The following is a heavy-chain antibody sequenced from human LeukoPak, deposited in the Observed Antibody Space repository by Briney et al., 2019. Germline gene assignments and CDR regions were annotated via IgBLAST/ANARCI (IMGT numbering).Heavy chain of an antibody. CDR3: ARWLAALGGYGMDV. Sequence: ASVKVSCKASGYTFTSYAMHWVRQAPGQRLEWMGWINAGNGNTKYSQKFQGRVTITRDTSASTAYMGLSSLRSEDTAVYYCARWLAALGGYGMDVWGQGTTVTVSS. D-gene: IGHD6-19*01. CDR1: GYTFTSYA. CDR2: INAGNGNT. V-gene: IGHV1-3*01. J-gene: IGHJ6*02.